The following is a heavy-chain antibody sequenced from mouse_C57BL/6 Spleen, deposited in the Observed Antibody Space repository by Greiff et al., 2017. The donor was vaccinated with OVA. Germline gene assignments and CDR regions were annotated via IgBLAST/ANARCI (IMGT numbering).Heavy chain of an antibody. J-gene: IGHJ3*01. CDR2: IDPCASYT. CDR1: GYTFTSYG. D-gene: IGHD2-2*01. Sequence: QVQLQQSGAELVKPGASVKLSCKASGYTFTSYGMQWVKQRPGQGLEWIGEIDPCASYTYYNQKFKGKATLTADTSSSTAYMQLSSLTSEDSAVYYCASRGYGGDGYWGQGTLVTVSA. V-gene: IGHV1-50*01. CDR3: ASRGYGGDGY.